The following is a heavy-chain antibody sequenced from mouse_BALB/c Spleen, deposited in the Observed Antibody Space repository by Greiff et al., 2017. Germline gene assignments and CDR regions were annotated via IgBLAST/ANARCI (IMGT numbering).Heavy chain of an antibody. D-gene: IGHD4-1*01. CDR2: IYPGGGYT. Sequence: QVQLKQSGAELVRPGTSVKISCKASGYTFTNYWLGWVKQRPGHGLEWIGDIYPGGGYTNYNEKFKGKATLTADTSSSTAYMQLSSLTSEDSAVYFCARLDWGYFDVWGAGTTVTVSS. CDR1: GYTFTNYW. CDR3: ARLDWGYFDV. J-gene: IGHJ1*01. V-gene: IGHV1-63*02.